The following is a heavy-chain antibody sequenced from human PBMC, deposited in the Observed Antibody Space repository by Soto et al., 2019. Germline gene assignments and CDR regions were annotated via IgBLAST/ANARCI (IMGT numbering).Heavy chain of an antibody. CDR2: IYPGDSDT. Sequence: GESLKISCKGSGYSFTSYWIGWVRQMPGKGLEWMGIIYPGDSDTRYSPSFQGQVTISADKSISTAYLQWSSLKASDTAMYYCARQGCSSTSCYFGYYYYYMDVWGKGTTVTVS. V-gene: IGHV5-51*01. CDR3: ARQGCSSTSCYFGYYYYYMDV. CDR1: GYSFTSYW. D-gene: IGHD2-2*01. J-gene: IGHJ6*03.